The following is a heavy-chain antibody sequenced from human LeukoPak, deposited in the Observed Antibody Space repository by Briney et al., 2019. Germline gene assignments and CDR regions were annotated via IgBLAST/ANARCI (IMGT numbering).Heavy chain of an antibody. Sequence: GGSLRLSCAASGFTFSSYSMNWVRQAPGKGLEWVSYISSSSSTIYYADSVKGRFTISRDNAKNSLYLQMNSLRAEDTAVYYRARDRILDDFWSGYYMGGAFDIWGQGTMVTVSS. J-gene: IGHJ3*02. V-gene: IGHV3-48*01. CDR3: ARDRILDDFWSGYYMGGAFDI. D-gene: IGHD3-3*01. CDR2: ISSSSSTI. CDR1: GFTFSSYS.